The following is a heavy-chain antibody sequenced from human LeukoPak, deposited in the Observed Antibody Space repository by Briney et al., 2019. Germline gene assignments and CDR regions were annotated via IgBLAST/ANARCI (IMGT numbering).Heavy chain of an antibody. Sequence: GASVKVSCKASGYTFTSYGISWVRQAPGQGLEWMGWINGYNGNTRYARKFQGRVTMTTDTSTSTAYMELKSLRSDDTGLFYCVRDSNPIPHGMDVWGQGTTVTVSS. D-gene: IGHD4-11*01. CDR2: INGYNGNT. CDR3: VRDSNPIPHGMDV. CDR1: GYTFTSYG. J-gene: IGHJ6*02. V-gene: IGHV1-18*01.